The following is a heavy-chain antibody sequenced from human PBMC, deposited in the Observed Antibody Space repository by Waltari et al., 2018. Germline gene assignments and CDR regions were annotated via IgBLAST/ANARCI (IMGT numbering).Heavy chain of an antibody. CDR3: ARHVTGSSSLVDY. J-gene: IGHJ4*02. Sequence: QLQLQESGPGLVKPSETLSLPCTVSGGSIRSRSYYCGWIRQPPGKGLEWIGSIYYSGSTYYNPSLKSRVTISVDTSKNQFSLKLSSVTAADTAVYYCARHVTGSSSLVDYWGQGTLVTVSS. D-gene: IGHD3-16*01. CDR1: GGSIRSRSYY. V-gene: IGHV4-39*01. CDR2: IYYSGST.